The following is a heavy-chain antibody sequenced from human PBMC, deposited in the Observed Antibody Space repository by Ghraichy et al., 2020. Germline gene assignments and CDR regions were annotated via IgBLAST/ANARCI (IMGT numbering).Heavy chain of an antibody. CDR1: GGSFSVYF. CDR2: INNRGST. CDR3: ARYSRNSYDDPFDS. Sequence: SQTLSLTCAVFGGSFSVYFGSWIRQPPGRGLEWMGEINNRGSTKYNPSPKSRVTISVDTSKNQFSLKLNSVIAADKAVYYCARYSRNSYDDPFDSWRRGTLVTVSS. D-gene: IGHD6-13*01. V-gene: IGHV4-34*01. J-gene: IGHJ3*01.